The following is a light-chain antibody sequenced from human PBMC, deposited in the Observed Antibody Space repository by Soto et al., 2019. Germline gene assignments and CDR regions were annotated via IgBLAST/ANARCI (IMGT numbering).Light chain of an antibody. J-gene: IGLJ1*01. CDR1: TSNIGRST. CDR3: ATCDDSLNGYV. V-gene: IGLV1-44*01. CDR2: SNS. Sequence: QSVLTQPPSASGTPGQRVTISCSGSTSNIGRSTVNWYQQLPGAAPKLLIYSNSQRPSGVPDRFSGSKSGTSASLAITGLQSEDEADYYCATCDDSLNGYVFGAGTKLTVL.